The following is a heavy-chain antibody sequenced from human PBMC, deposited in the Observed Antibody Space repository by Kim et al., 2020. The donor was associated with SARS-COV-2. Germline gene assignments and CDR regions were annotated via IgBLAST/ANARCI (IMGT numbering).Heavy chain of an antibody. D-gene: IGHD6-6*01. CDR3: ARAPQYSSSSGKVWFDY. Sequence: GGSLRLSCAASGFTFSSYAMHWVRQAPGKGLEWVAVISYDGSNKYYADSVKGRFTISRDNSKNTLYLQMNSLRAEDTAVYYCARAPQYSSSSGKVWFDYWGQGTLVTVSS. J-gene: IGHJ4*02. CDR1: GFTFSSYA. CDR2: ISYDGSNK. V-gene: IGHV3-30-3*01.